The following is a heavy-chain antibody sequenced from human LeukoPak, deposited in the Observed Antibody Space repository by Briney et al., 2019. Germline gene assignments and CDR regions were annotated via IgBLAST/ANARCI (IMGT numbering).Heavy chain of an antibody. Sequence: GASVKVSCKASGYTFTTYAMNWVRQAPGQGLEWMGWINTNTGSPTYAQGFTGRFVFSLDTSVSTAYLQISSLRAEDTAVYYCARYTSGYYRWFDPWGQGTLVTVSS. CDR1: GYTFTTYA. D-gene: IGHD6-19*01. CDR3: ARYTSGYYRWFDP. V-gene: IGHV7-4-1*02. CDR2: INTNTGSP. J-gene: IGHJ5*02.